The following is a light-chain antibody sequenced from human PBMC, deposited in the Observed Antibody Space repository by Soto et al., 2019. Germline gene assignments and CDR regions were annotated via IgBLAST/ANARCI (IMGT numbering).Light chain of an antibody. CDR2: VVS. Sequence: QSALTQPASVSGSPGQSIAISCTGTSSDVGGYNYVSWHQQHPGKAPKVLISVVSNRPSGVPDRFSGSKSGNTASLTVSGLQAEDEADYYCCSYAGSDNFYVFGTGTKLTVL. CDR3: CSYAGSDNFYV. V-gene: IGLV2-8*01. J-gene: IGLJ1*01. CDR1: SSDVGGYNY.